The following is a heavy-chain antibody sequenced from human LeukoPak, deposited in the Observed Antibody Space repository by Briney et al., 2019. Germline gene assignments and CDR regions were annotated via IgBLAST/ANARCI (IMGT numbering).Heavy chain of an antibody. D-gene: IGHD6-13*01. V-gene: IGHV3-30*04. CDR1: GFTFSSYA. Sequence: GSLRLSCAASGFTFSSYAMHWVRQAPGKGLEWVAVISYDGSNKYYADSVKGRFTISRDNSKNTLYLQMNSLRAEDTAVYYCARVGYSSSWSFDYWGQGTLVTVSS. CDR2: ISYDGSNK. CDR3: ARVGYSSSWSFDY. J-gene: IGHJ4*02.